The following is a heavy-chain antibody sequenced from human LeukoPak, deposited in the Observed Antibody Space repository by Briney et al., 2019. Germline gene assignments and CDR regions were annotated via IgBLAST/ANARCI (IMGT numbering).Heavy chain of an antibody. CDR1: GFTFSSYA. J-gene: IGHJ6*02. V-gene: IGHV3-74*01. CDR3: ARGSPPLYCSGGSCYSGPNYYYYYGMDV. D-gene: IGHD2-15*01. CDR2: INSDGSST. Sequence: PGGSLRLSCAASGFTFSSYAMSWVRQAPGKGLVWVSRINSDGSSTSYADSVKGRFTISRDNAKNTLYLQMNSLRAEDTAVYYCARGSPPLYCSGGSCYSGPNYYYYYGMDVWGQGTTVTVPS.